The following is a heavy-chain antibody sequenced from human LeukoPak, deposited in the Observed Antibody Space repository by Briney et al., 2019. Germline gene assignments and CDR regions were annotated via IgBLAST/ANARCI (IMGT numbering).Heavy chain of an antibody. CDR1: GYSISSGYF. D-gene: IGHD3-9*01. CDR3: ARDQHRTLRYFDWLLSGAFDI. CDR2: IYQSETA. Sequence: PLETLSLTCTVSGYSISSGYFWGWMRRPPGKGLEWIGSIYQSETAHYNPSLKSRVTISVDTSKNQFSLKLRSVMAADTAVYYCARDQHRTLRYFDWLLSGAFDIWGQGTMVTVSS. J-gene: IGHJ3*02. V-gene: IGHV4-38-2*02.